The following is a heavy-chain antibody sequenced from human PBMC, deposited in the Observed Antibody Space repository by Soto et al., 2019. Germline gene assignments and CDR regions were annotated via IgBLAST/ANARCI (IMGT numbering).Heavy chain of an antibody. V-gene: IGHV1-46*03. J-gene: IGHJ6*02. D-gene: IGHD3-9*01. Sequence: ASVKVSCKASRYTFTSYYMHSVRQAPGQGLEWMGIINPSGGSTSYAQKFQGRVTMTRDTSTSTVYMELSSLRSEDTAVYYCARDASYYDILTGYYSYYYYYGMDVWGQGTTVTVSS. CDR3: ARDASYYDILTGYYSYYYYYGMDV. CDR2: INPSGGST. CDR1: RYTFTSYY.